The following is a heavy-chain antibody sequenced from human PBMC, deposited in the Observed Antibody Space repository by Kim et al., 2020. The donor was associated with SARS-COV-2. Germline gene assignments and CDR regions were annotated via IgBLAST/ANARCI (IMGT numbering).Heavy chain of an antibody. J-gene: IGHJ6*03. CDR2: IDWDDDK. CDR1: GFSLSTSGMC. CDR3: ARIRGIGTTRSQSFRYYLDV. D-gene: IGHD1-1*01. V-gene: IGHV2-70*11. Sequence: SGPTLVNPTQTLTLTCTFSGFSLSTSGMCVTWIRQPPGKALEWLARIDWDDDKYYNTSLKTRLTISKDTSKNQVVLTMTNMDPVDTRTYYCARIRGIGTTRSQSFRYYLDVWGKGTTVTVSS.